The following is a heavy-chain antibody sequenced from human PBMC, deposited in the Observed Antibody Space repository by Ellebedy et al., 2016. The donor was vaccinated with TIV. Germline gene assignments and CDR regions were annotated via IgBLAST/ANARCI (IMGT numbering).Heavy chain of an antibody. Sequence: SVKVSXXASGGTFSSYAISWVRQAPGQGLEWMGGIIPIFGTANYAQKFQGRVTITADESTSTAYMELSSLRSEDTAVYYCARDRHYYGSGSRSMDVWGQGTTVTVSS. V-gene: IGHV1-69*13. J-gene: IGHJ6*02. CDR2: IIPIFGTA. D-gene: IGHD3-10*01. CDR1: GGTFSSYA. CDR3: ARDRHYYGSGSRSMDV.